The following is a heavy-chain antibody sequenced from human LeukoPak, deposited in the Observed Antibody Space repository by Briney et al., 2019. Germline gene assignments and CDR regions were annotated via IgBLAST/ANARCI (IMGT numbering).Heavy chain of an antibody. Sequence: SETLSLTCAVSGDSISTTTYYWSWIRQAPGKGLEWLGGILYSGGTYSNPSLKSRVTLSVDTARSQFSLKLSSVTAADTAVYFCARAGGASAYFYYMDVWGKGTTVTVSS. CDR2: ILYSGGT. CDR3: ARAGGASAYFYYMDV. CDR1: GDSISTTTYY. V-gene: IGHV4-39*07. J-gene: IGHJ6*03. D-gene: IGHD6-25*01.